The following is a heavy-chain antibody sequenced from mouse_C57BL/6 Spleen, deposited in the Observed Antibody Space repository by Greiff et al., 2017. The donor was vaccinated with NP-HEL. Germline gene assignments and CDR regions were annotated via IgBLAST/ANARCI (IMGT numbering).Heavy chain of an antibody. D-gene: IGHD2-2*01. J-gene: IGHJ2*01. CDR2: IDPSDSET. CDR3: ARLWLRRGYFDY. CDR1: GYTFTSYW. V-gene: IGHV1-52*01. Sequence: QVHVKQPGAELVRPGSSVKLSCKASGYTFTSYWMHWVKQRPIQGLEWIGNIDPSDSETHYNQKFKDKATLTVDKSSSTAYMQLSSLTSEDSAVYYCARLWLRRGYFDYWGQGTTLTVSS.